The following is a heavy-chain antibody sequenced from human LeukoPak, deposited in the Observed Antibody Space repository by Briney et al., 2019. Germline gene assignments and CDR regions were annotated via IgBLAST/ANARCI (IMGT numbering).Heavy chain of an antibody. J-gene: IGHJ4*02. Sequence: PGGSLRLSCAASGFTFSSYWMHWVRHAPGKGLVWVSRIDSDGSRTSYADSVMGRFTISRDNAKNTLYLQMNSLGAEDTAVYYCARDYSDSSGYLSWGQGTLVTVSS. D-gene: IGHD3-22*01. CDR2: IDSDGSRT. CDR1: GFTFSSYW. CDR3: ARDYSDSSGYLS. V-gene: IGHV3-74*01.